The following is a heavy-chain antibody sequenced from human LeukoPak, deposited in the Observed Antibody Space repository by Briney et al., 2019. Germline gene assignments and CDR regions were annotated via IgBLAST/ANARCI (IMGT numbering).Heavy chain of an antibody. V-gene: IGHV4-39*02. CDR2: ISYSGTT. D-gene: IGHD5/OR15-5a*01. CDR1: SASISSSPYF. Sequence: SETLSLTCTVSSASISSSPYFWGWIRQSPGTGLEWIGSISYSGTTYYNPSLKSRVTISVDTSKNHFSLKLTSVTAADTAVYYCARRASTSLSVDYWGQGTLVTVSS. CDR3: ARRASTSLSVDY. J-gene: IGHJ4*02.